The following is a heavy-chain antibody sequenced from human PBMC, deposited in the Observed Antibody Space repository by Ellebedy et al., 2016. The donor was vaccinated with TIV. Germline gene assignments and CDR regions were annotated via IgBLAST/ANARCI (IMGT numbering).Heavy chain of an antibody. CDR3: ARFFGSGRGHGMDV. D-gene: IGHD3-10*01. J-gene: IGHJ6*02. CDR1: GFTFSSYS. CDR2: ISSSSSYI. Sequence: GGSLRLXCAASGFTFSSYSMNWVRQAPGKGLEWVSSISSSSSYIYYADSVKGRFTISRDNAKNSLYLQMNSLRAEDTAVYYCARFFGSGRGHGMDVWGQGTTVTVSS. V-gene: IGHV3-21*01.